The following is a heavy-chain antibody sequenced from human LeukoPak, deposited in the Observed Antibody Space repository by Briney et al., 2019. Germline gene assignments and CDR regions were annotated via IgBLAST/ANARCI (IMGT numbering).Heavy chain of an antibody. J-gene: IGHJ4*02. CDR1: GFTFSSYA. V-gene: IGHV3-23*01. Sequence: GGSLRLSCAASGFTFSSYAMSWVRQAPGKRLEWVSGITGSGGNTYYADSVRGRFTISRDNSKNTLYLQMNSLSAEDTAVYYRAKFLRPYYFLYGRQGPVVTVSS. D-gene: IGHD3-16*01. CDR3: AKFLRPYYFLY. CDR2: ITGSGGNT.